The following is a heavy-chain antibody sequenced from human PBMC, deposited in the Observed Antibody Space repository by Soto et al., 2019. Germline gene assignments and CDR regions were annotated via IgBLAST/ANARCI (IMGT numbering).Heavy chain of an antibody. D-gene: IGHD3-22*01. CDR3: AIMDSSVYYRIDS. Sequence: SETLSLTCTVSGGSLTNVYWSWLRQPPGKGLEWIGYMSYTGRTDYNPSLKSRVIISEDTSKIQFFLRLSSVTAADTAIYYCAIMDSSVYYRIDSWGQGTLVTVSS. CDR2: MSYTGRT. CDR1: GGSLTNVY. V-gene: IGHV4-59*01. J-gene: IGHJ4*02.